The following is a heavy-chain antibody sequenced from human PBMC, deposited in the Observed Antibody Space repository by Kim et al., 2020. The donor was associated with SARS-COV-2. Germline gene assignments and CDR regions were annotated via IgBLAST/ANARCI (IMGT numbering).Heavy chain of an antibody. J-gene: IGHJ3*02. CDR1: GFTFTSSA. CDR3: AALIDILTGPDAFDI. V-gene: IGHV1-58*01. D-gene: IGHD3-9*01. CDR2: IVVGSGNT. Sequence: SVKVSCKASGFTFTSSAVQWVRQARGQRLEWIGWIVVGSGNTNYAQKFQERVTITWDMSTSTAYMELSSLRSEDTAVYYCAALIDILTGPDAFDIWGQGTMVTVSS.